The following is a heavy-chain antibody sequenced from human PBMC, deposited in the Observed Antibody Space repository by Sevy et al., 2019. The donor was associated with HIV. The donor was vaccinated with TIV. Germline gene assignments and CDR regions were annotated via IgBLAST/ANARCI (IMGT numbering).Heavy chain of an antibody. CDR3: ARGTSLGCSGGSCYSNWFDP. V-gene: IGHV4-34*01. J-gene: IGHJ5*02. D-gene: IGHD2-15*01. CDR1: GGSFSGYY. Sequence: SETLSLTCAVYGGSFSGYYWSWIRQPPGKGLEWIGEINHSGSTTYNPSLKSRVTISVDTSKNQFSLKLSSVTAADTAVYYCARGTSLGCSGGSCYSNWFDPWGQGTLVTVSS. CDR2: INHSGST.